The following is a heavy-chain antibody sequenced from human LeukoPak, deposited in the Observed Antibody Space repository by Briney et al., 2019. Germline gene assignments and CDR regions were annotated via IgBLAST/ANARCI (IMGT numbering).Heavy chain of an antibody. CDR1: GFTFSNAC. CDR3: TTGVLPSAIFDYYYMDV. V-gene: IGHV3-15*01. CDR2: VKSKTDGRTT. D-gene: IGHD2-2*01. J-gene: IGHJ6*03. Sequence: GGSLRLSCAASGFTFSNACMSWVRQAPGKGLAWVGRVKSKTDGRTTDYAAPVKGRFTVSRDDSRNTLYLQMNSLKTEDTAVYYCTTGVLPSAIFDYYYMDVWGKGTTVTVSS.